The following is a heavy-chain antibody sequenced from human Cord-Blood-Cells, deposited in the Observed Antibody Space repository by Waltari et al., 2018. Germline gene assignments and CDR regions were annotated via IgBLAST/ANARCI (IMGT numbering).Heavy chain of an antibody. J-gene: IGHJ4*02. CDR3: ARDPLNWGQFAY. Sequence: QVQLVQSGAEVKKPGSSVKVSCKASAGTFSSYATRWVRQAPGQGLEWMGGIIPIFGTANYAQKFQGRGTITADESASTAYMELSSLRSEDTAVYYCARDPLNWGQFAYWGQGTLVTVSS. CDR2: IIPIFGTA. D-gene: IGHD7-27*01. CDR1: AGTFSSYA. V-gene: IGHV1-69*01.